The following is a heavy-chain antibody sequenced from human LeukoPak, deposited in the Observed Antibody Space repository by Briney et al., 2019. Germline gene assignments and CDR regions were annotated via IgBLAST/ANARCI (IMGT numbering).Heavy chain of an antibody. D-gene: IGHD6-13*01. CDR1: GYTFTGYA. V-gene: IGHV1-3*01. CDR2: INAGNGNT. Sequence: ASVKVSCKASGYTFTGYAMHWVRQAPGQRLEWMGWINAGNGNTKYSQKFQGRVTITRDTSASTAYMELSSLRSEDTAVYYCARSSSWPVDYFDYWGQGTLVTVSS. CDR3: ARSSSWPVDYFDY. J-gene: IGHJ4*02.